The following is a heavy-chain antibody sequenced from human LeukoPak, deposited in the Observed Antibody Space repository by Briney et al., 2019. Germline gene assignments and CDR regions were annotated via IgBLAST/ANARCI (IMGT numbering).Heavy chain of an antibody. D-gene: IGHD4-17*01. Sequence: GGSLRLSCAASGFTFSDYYMWWIRQAPGKGLEWISYISSSGGAIDYADSVKGRFTISRDNAKNSLYLQMNRLRAEDAAVYYCASDGDYDYWGQGTLVTVSS. CDR2: ISSSGGAI. J-gene: IGHJ4*02. CDR3: ASDGDYDY. CDR1: GFTFSDYY. V-gene: IGHV3-11*01.